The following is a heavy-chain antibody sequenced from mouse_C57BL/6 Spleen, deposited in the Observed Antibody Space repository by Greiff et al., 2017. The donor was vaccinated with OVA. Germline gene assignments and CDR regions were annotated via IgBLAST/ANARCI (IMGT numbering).Heavy chain of an antibody. Sequence: QVQLQQPGAELVKPGASVKLSCKASGYTFTSYWMHWVKQRPGQGLEWIGMIHPNSGSTNYNEKFKSKATLTVAKSSSTAYMQLSSLTSEDSAVDDCARPYSSDWYFDVWGTGTTVTVSS. J-gene: IGHJ1*03. V-gene: IGHV1-64*01. D-gene: IGHD2-5*01. CDR2: IHPNSGST. CDR3: ARPYSSDWYFDV. CDR1: GYTFTSYW.